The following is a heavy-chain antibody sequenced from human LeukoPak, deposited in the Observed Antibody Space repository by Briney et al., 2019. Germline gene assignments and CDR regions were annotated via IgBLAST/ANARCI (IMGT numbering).Heavy chain of an antibody. CDR3: ASYREAYDLYPHGLDV. D-gene: IGHD5-24*01. CDR1: GASVSTTAYF. Sequence: SETLSLTCSVSGASVSTTAYFWNWIRQPAGEGLEWIGRIYASGNTRYNPSLKSRVTMSLDTSKNQFSLTMNSVTAADSAVYFCASYREAYDLYPHGLDVWGRGTVVTVSS. CDR2: IYASGNT. V-gene: IGHV4-61*02. J-gene: IGHJ3*01.